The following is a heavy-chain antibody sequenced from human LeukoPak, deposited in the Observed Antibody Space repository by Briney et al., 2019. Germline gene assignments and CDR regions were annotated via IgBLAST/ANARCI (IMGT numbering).Heavy chain of an antibody. CDR3: ARAARAAWFGELFGAFDI. CDR1: GYSFTGYY. CDR2: INPNSGGT. Sequence: ASVKVSCKASGYSFTGYYMHWVRQAPEQGLEWMGWINPNSGGTNYAQKFQGWVTMTRDTSISTAYMELSRLRSDDTAVYYCARAARAAWFGELFGAFDIWGQGTMVTVSS. D-gene: IGHD3-10*01. V-gene: IGHV1-2*04. J-gene: IGHJ3*02.